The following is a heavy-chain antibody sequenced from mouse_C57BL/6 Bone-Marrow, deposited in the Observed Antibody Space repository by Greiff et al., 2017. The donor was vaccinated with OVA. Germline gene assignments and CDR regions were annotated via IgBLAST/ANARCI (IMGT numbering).Heavy chain of an antibody. CDR2: IRSKSNNYAT. Sequence: EAGGGLVQPKGSLKLSCAASGFSFNTYAMNWVRQAPGKGLEWVARIRSKSNNYATYYADSVKDRFTISRDDSESMLYLQMNNLKTEDTAMYYCVRHDGYLWYFDVWGTGTTVTVSS. CDR1: GFSFNTYA. J-gene: IGHJ1*03. D-gene: IGHD2-3*01. V-gene: IGHV10-1*01. CDR3: VRHDGYLWYFDV.